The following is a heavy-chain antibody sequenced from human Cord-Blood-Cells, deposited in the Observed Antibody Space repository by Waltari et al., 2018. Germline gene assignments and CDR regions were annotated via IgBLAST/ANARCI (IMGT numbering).Heavy chain of an antibody. CDR2: FVHEDGET. CDR3: ATGIERSTTYYFDY. D-gene: IGHD1-1*01. CDR1: GYTLTELS. V-gene: IGHV1-24*01. J-gene: IGHJ4*02. Sequence: QVQLVQSGAEVKKPGASVKVSCKVSGYTLTELSMHWVRQAPGKGLEWMGGFVHEDGETNNAQKVQGRVTMTEDTSTDTAYMERSSLRSEDTAVYYCATGIERSTTYYFDYWGQGTLVTVSS.